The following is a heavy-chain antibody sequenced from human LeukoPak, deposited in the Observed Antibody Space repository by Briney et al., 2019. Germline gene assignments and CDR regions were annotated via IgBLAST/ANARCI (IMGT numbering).Heavy chain of an antibody. CDR3: ARTKGGIDYYGSGPWEFDP. D-gene: IGHD3-10*01. Sequence: SETLSLTCTVSGGSITSGGYYWSWIRQHPGTGLEWIGYIYYSGSTYYNPSLKSRVTISVDTSKNQFSLTLSSVTAADTAVYYCARTKGGIDYYGSGPWEFDPWGQGTLVTVSS. J-gene: IGHJ5*02. CDR2: IYYSGST. CDR1: GGSITSGGYY. V-gene: IGHV4-31*03.